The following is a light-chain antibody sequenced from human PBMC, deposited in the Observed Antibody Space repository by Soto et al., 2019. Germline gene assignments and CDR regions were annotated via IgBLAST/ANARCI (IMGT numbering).Light chain of an antibody. CDR3: LLYSGGVGV. Sequence: QAVVTQEPSLTVSPGETVTLTCAANTGAVTSGNFPNWVQQKPGQSPTALIYRTSNRHSWTPARFSGSLLGGKAALTLSGVQPEDEADYYCLLYSGGVGVFGGGTKVTVL. CDR1: TGAVTSGNF. V-gene: IGLV7-43*01. CDR2: RTS. J-gene: IGLJ3*02.